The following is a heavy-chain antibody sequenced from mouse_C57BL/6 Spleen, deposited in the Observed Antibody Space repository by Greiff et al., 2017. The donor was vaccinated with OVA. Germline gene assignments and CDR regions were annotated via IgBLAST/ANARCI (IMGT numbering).Heavy chain of an antibody. Sequence: EVKLMESGGDLVKPGGSLKLSCAASGFTFSSYGMSWVRQTPDKRLEWVATISSGGSYTYYPDSVKGRFTISRDNAKNTLYLQMSSLKSEDTAMYYCAGGLGRGYAMDYWGQGTSVTVSS. J-gene: IGHJ4*01. V-gene: IGHV5-6*01. D-gene: IGHD4-1*01. CDR1: GFTFSSYG. CDR2: ISSGGSYT. CDR3: AGGLGRGYAMDY.